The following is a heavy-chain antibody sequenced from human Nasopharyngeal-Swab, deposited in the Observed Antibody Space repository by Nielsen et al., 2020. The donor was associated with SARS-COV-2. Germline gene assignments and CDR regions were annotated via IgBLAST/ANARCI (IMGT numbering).Heavy chain of an antibody. Sequence: WIRQPPGKGLEWVALIYGGGFVTHYVDSVKGRFTVSRDDSRGTLSLQMNSLRVDDTAVYYCASARGSFDYWGQGVVVTVSS. CDR3: ASARGSFDY. J-gene: IGHJ4*02. CDR2: IYGGGFVT. V-gene: IGHV3-23*03.